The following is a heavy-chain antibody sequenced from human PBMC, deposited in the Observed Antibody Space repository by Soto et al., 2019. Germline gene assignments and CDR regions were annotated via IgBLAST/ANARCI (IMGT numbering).Heavy chain of an antibody. J-gene: IGHJ4*02. V-gene: IGHV3-23*01. CDR3: AKDARRPNDDGSGRGDY. CDR1: GFTFSSYA. Sequence: EVQLLESGGGLVQPGGSLRLSCAASGFTFSSYAMSWVRQAPGKGLEWVSAISGSGGSTYYADSVKGRFTISRDNSKNTLYLQMNRLRAEDTAVYYCAKDARRPNDDGSGRGDYWGQGTLVTVSS. CDR2: ISGSGGST. D-gene: IGHD3-22*01.